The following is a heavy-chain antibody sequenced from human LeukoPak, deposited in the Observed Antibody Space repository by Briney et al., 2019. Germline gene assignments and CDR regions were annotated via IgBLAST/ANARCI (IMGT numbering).Heavy chain of an antibody. CDR3: ATRKLGNDY. CDR1: GGSFSGYY. Sequence: SETLFLTCAIYGGSFSGYYWSWIRQPPGKGLEWIGYIYYTETSYNPSLKSRVTISADTSKNQFSLKLYSVTAADTAVYYCATRKLGNDYWGQGTLVAVSS. D-gene: IGHD7-27*01. V-gene: IGHV4-34*01. CDR2: IYYTET. J-gene: IGHJ4*02.